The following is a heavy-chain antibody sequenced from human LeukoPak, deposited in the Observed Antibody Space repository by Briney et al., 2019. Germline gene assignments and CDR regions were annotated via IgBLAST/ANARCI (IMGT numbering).Heavy chain of an antibody. Sequence: GGSLRLSCAASGFMFSIYAMSWVRQAPGKGLEWVSSISDNGGSTYYADSVKGRFTISKDNSKNTLYLQMDRLRAEDTAVYYCAKGEPYLVRGVCSIWGQGTMVTVSS. CDR2: ISDNGGST. CDR1: GFMFSIYA. CDR3: AKGEPYLVRGVCSI. D-gene: IGHD3-10*01. V-gene: IGHV3-23*01. J-gene: IGHJ3*02.